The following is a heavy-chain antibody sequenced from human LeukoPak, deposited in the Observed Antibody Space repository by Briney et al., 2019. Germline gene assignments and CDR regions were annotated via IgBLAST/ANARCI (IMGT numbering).Heavy chain of an antibody. CDR2: INHSGST. V-gene: IGHV4-39*07. CDR3: ARGSIAAAGMWSYWFDP. D-gene: IGHD6-13*01. CDR1: VGSISSGGYY. Sequence: SETLSLTCTVSVGSISSGGYYLSWIRQPPGKGLEWIVEINHSGSTNYNPSLKSRVTISVDTSKNQFSLKLSSVTAADTAVYYCARGSIAAAGMWSYWFDPWGQGTLVTVSS. J-gene: IGHJ5*02.